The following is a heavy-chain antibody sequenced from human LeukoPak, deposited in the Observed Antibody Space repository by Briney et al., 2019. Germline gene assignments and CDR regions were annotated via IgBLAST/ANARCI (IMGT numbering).Heavy chain of an antibody. CDR3: ARDGMYNLNYADD. D-gene: IGHD1-20*01. CDR1: GYIFTNYG. Sequence: GASVKVSCKASGYIFTNYGISWVRQARGQGLEWMGWLSGYNGNRNNAQKHQGRVTMTTDTATSTAYMELGSLRSDDTAVYYCARDGMYNLNYADDWSEGTLVTVSS. CDR2: LSGYNGNR. J-gene: IGHJ4*01. V-gene: IGHV1-18*01.